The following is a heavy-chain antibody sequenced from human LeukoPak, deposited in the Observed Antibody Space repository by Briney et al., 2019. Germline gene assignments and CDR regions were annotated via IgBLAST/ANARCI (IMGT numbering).Heavy chain of an antibody. CDR1: GYTFIGYY. D-gene: IGHD6-13*01. CDR2: INPNSGDT. V-gene: IGHV1-2*02. Sequence: GASVKVSCKASGYTFIGYYMHWVRQAPGQGLEWMGWINPNSGDTNYAQKFQDRVTVTRDTSISAAYMELSRLRSDDTAMYFCARDRSGGAASVYYWGQGTLVIVSS. CDR3: ARDRSGGAASVYY. J-gene: IGHJ4*02.